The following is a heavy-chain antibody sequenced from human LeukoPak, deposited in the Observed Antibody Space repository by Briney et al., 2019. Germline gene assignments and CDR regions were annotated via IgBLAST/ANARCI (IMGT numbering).Heavy chain of an antibody. CDR2: IYYSGST. J-gene: IGHJ3*02. CDR1: GGSISSGGYY. Sequence: SETLSLTCTVSGGSISSGGYYWSWIRRHPGKGLEWIGYIYYSGSTYYNPSLKSRVTISVDTSKNQFSLKLNSVTAADTAVYYCASTYCSSTSCYRGFGAFDIWGQGTMVTVSS. CDR3: ASTYCSSTSCYRGFGAFDI. V-gene: IGHV4-31*03. D-gene: IGHD2-2*02.